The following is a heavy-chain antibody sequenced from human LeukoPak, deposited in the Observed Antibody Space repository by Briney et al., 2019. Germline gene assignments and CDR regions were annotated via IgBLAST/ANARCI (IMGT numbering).Heavy chain of an antibody. CDR2: KYFSGSA. J-gene: IGHJ3*02. CDR3: ATPYCSTISCLDVFNM. D-gene: IGHD2-2*01. V-gene: IGHV4-31*03. Sequence: PSETLSLTCNVSGVSVSDGRYYWTWIRQRPGKGLEWIGYKYFSGSAKYNPSLKSRLTISIDSSRNQFSPQLSSVTAADTATYYCATPYCSTISCLDVFNMWGQGTRVTVSS. CDR1: GVSVSDGRYY.